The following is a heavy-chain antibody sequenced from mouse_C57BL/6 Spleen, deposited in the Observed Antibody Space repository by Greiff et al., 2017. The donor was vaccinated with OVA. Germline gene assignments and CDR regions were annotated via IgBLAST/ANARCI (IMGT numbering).Heavy chain of an antibody. CDR3: AQGRTGTGRMDY. Sequence: EVKLVESGGGLVKPGGSLKLSCAASGFTFSDYGMHWVRQAPEKGLEWVAYISSGSSTIYYADTVKGRFTISRDNANNTLFLQMTGLRSEDTAMYYCAQGRTGTGRMDYWGQGTSVTVSS. V-gene: IGHV5-17*01. CDR2: ISSGSSTI. CDR1: GFTFSDYG. J-gene: IGHJ4*01. D-gene: IGHD4-1*01.